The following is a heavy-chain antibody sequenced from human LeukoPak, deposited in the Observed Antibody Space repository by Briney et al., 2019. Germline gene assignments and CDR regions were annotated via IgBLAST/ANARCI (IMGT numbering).Heavy chain of an antibody. Sequence: SQTLSLTCTVSGGSISSGTYYWYWIRQPAGKGLEWIGRIYTSGITNYNPSLKSRVTISVDTSKNQFSLKLTSVTASDMAVYYCARLPDPWGQGTLVTVSS. CDR2: IYTSGIT. CDR3: ARLPDP. J-gene: IGHJ5*02. CDR1: GGSISSGTYY. V-gene: IGHV4-61*02.